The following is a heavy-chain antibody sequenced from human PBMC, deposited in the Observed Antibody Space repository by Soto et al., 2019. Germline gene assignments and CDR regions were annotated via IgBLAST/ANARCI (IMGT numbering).Heavy chain of an antibody. J-gene: IGHJ5*02. D-gene: IGHD2-2*02. CDR3: ARGPQDIVVVPAAIPEFDP. CDR2: IIPIFCTA. Sequence: QVQLVQSGAEVKKPGSSVKVSCKASGGTFSSYAISWVRQAPGQGLEWMGGIIPIFCTANYAQKFQGRVTITADESTSTAYMELSSLRSEDTAVYYCARGPQDIVVVPAAIPEFDPWGQGTLVTVSS. CDR1: GGTFSSYA. V-gene: IGHV1-69*01.